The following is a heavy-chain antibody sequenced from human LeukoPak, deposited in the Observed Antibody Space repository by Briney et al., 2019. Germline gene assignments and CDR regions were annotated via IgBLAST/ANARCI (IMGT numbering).Heavy chain of an antibody. J-gene: IGHJ4*02. D-gene: IGHD3-22*01. CDR1: GGSISSYY. Sequence: PSETLSLTCTVSGGSISSYYWSWIRQPPGKGLEWIGYIYYSGSTNYNPSLKSRVTISVDTSKNQFSLKLSSVTAADTAVYYCASTIVASPLSDYWGQGTLVTVSS. CDR2: IYYSGST. CDR3: ASTIVASPLSDY. V-gene: IGHV4-59*08.